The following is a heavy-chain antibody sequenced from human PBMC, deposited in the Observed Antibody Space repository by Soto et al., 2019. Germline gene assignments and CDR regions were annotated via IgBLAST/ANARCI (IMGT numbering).Heavy chain of an antibody. CDR2: IYYSGDT. V-gene: IGHV4-39*01. CDR1: GGSIRSSSWY. CDR3: ARHWAADVVPAGDF. D-gene: IGHD2-21*01. Sequence: QLQLQESGPGLVKSSETLSLTCSVSGGSIRSSSWYWDWIRQPPGKGPEWIASIYYSGDTYYNPSLKSRVTISADASKNQFSLKLSSVTAADTAVYYCARHWAADVVPAGDFWGQGSLVTVSS. J-gene: IGHJ4*02.